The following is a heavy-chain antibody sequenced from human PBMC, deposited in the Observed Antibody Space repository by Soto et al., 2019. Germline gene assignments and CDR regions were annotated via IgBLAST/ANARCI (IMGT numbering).Heavy chain of an antibody. CDR2: IYYSGST. CDR3: ARRRTYSNYGSIDY. J-gene: IGHJ4*02. V-gene: IGHV4-59*08. Sequence: SETLSLTCTVSGGSISSYYWSWIRQPPGKGLEWIGYIYYSGSTNYNPSLKSRVTISVDTSKNQFSLKLSSVTAADTAVYYCARRRTYSNYGSIDYWGQGTLVTVSS. D-gene: IGHD4-4*01. CDR1: GGSISSYY.